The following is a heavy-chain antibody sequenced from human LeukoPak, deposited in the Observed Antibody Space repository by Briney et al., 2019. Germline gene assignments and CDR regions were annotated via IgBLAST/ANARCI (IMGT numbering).Heavy chain of an antibody. CDR1: GFTFSTYD. Sequence: GGSLRLSCATSGFTFSTYDINWVRQAPGKGLEWVSAISGSDATTYYADSVKGRFTISRDSSKNTVFLQMNNLRADDTAVYFCAKEKWLRFDSWGQGTLVTVSS. J-gene: IGHJ4*02. CDR2: ISGSDATT. V-gene: IGHV3-23*01. CDR3: AKEKWLRFDS. D-gene: IGHD5-12*01.